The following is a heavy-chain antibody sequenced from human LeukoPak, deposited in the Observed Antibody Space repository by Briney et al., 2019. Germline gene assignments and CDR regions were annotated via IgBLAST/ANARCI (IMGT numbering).Heavy chain of an antibody. Sequence: PGGSLRLSCAASGFTFSNYWMHWVRQAPGKGLEWVSAISGSGGSTYYADSVKGRFTISRDNSKNTLYLQMNSLRAEDTAVYYCAKVGSTAAGNFDYWGQGTLVTVSS. V-gene: IGHV3-23*01. D-gene: IGHD6-13*01. CDR3: AKVGSTAAGNFDY. CDR2: ISGSGGST. J-gene: IGHJ4*02. CDR1: GFTFSNYW.